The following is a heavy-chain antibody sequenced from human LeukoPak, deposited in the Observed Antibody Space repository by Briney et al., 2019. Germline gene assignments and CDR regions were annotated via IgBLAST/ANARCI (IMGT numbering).Heavy chain of an antibody. CDR3: ARVVCSGGSCPHNWFDP. Sequence: GGSLRLSCAASGYTFTSYYMHWVRQAPGQGLEWMGIINPSGGSTSYAQKFQGRVTMTRDMSTSTVYMELSSLRSEDTAVYYCARVVCSGGSCPHNWFDPWGQGTLVTVSS. CDR1: GYTFTSYY. J-gene: IGHJ5*02. D-gene: IGHD2-15*01. V-gene: IGHV1-46*01. CDR2: INPSGGST.